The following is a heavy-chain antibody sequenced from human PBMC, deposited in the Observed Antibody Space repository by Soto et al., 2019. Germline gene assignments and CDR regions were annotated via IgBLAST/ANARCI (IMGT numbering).Heavy chain of an antibody. CDR3: AHLMITYGEFLADDAFDI. D-gene: IGHD3-16*01. CDR1: GFSLSTATVV. CDR2: IYWAGDK. V-gene: IGHV2-5*02. J-gene: IGHJ3*02. Sequence: QITLKESGPTLVRPTQTRTLTCTFSGFSLSTATVVVAWIRQPPGKALEWVAVIYWAGDKRYSPALSNRLTITKHASRNPAVLIMTNMDPVDTTTYFCAHLMITYGEFLADDAFDIWVPETMVIFSS.